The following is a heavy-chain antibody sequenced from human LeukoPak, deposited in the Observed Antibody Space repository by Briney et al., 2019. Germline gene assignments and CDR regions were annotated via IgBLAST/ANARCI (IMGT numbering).Heavy chain of an antibody. J-gene: IGHJ3*02. CDR1: GYNFTSHW. V-gene: IGHV5-51*01. D-gene: IGHD3-16*01. CDR3: ARHAVSRTSPSDAFNI. Sequence: GESLKISCKGSGYNFTSHWIGWVRQMPGKGLEWMGIIYPGDPRTRYSPSFQGQVAVSVDKSISTAYLQWRSLQASDTAMYYCARHAVSRTSPSDAFNIWGQGTVVTVSS. CDR2: IYPGDPRT.